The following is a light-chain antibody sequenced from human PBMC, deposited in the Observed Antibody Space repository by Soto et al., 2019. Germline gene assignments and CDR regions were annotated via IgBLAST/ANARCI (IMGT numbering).Light chain of an antibody. J-gene: IGKJ4*01. Sequence: DIQMTQSPSSLFASVGDRVTITCRASHDITIDLAWYQQKPGKPPKLLISDVSKLQSGVPPRFSGSGYATDFTLTNTNLQPEDVATYYCQKYNSYPPSFGGGTKVEI. V-gene: IGKV1-27*01. CDR2: DVS. CDR1: HDITID. CDR3: QKYNSYPPS.